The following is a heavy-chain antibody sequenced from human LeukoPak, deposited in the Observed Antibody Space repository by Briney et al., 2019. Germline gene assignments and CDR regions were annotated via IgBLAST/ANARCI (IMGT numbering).Heavy chain of an antibody. CDR2: INHSGST. CDR3: ARAAALSGFDY. CDR1: GGSFSGYY. V-gene: IGHV4-34*01. J-gene: IGHJ4*02. Sequence: PSETLSLTCAVYGGSFSGYYWSWIRQPPGKGLEWIGEINHSGSTNYNPSLKSRVTISVDTSKNQFSLKLSSVTVADTAVYYCARAAALSGFDYWGQGTLVTVSS. D-gene: IGHD1-14*01.